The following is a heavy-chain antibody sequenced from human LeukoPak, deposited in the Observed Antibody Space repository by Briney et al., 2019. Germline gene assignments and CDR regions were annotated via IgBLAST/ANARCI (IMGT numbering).Heavy chain of an antibody. CDR1: GGSFSGYY. CDR3: ARGADFYKGGVD. J-gene: IGHJ4*02. CDR2: IHPSGRT. D-gene: IGHD3-16*01. V-gene: IGHV4-34*01. Sequence: SETLSLTCAVYGGSFSGYYWSWIRQPPGKGLEWIGEIHPSGRTDCNPSLKSRVTMSVDTSKNQFSLRLSSVTAADTAMYYCARGADFYKGGVDWGQGTLVTVSS.